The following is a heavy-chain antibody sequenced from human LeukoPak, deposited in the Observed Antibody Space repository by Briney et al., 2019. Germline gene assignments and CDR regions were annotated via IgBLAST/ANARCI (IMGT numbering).Heavy chain of an antibody. CDR2: IIPIFGTA. D-gene: IGHD5-24*01. V-gene: IGHV1-69*06. CDR3: ARVRDGLYYYYMDV. CDR1: GGTFSSYA. Sequence: ASVKVSCKASGGTFSSYAISWVRQAPGQGLEWMGGIIPIFGTANYAQKFQGRVTITADKSTSTAYMELSSLRSEDTAVYYCARVRDGLYYYYMDVWGKGTTVTVSS. J-gene: IGHJ6*03.